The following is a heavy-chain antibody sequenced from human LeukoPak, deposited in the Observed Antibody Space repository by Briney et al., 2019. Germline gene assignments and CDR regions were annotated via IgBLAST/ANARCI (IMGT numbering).Heavy chain of an antibody. J-gene: IGHJ5*02. D-gene: IGHD5-18*01. CDR2: ISGSGGST. V-gene: IGHV3-23*01. Sequence: PGGSLRLSCAASGFTFSSYAMSWVCQAPGKGLEWVSAISGSGGSTYYADSVRGRFTISRDNSKNTLYLQMNSLRAEDTAVYYCAKPSRRGYSYGYAGNNWFDPWGQGTLVTVSS. CDR1: GFTFSSYA. CDR3: AKPSRRGYSYGYAGNNWFDP.